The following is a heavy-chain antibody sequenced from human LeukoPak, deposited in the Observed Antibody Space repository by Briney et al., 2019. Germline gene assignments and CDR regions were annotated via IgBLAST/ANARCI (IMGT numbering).Heavy chain of an antibody. CDR2: ISYDGSNK. J-gene: IGHJ4*02. D-gene: IGHD4-17*01. CDR3: APGGDYTFFDY. V-gene: IGHV3-30*03. CDR1: GFTFSSYG. Sequence: PGGSLRLSCTASGFTFSSYGMHWVRQAPGKGLEWVAVISYDGSNKYYADSVKGRFTISRDNSKNTLYLQMNSLRAEDTAVYYCAPGGDYTFFDYWGQGTLDTVSS.